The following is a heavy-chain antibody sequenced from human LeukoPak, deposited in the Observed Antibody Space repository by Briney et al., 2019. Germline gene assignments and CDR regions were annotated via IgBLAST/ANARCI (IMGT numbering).Heavy chain of an antibody. Sequence: GRALRLSCAASGFTFNDYAMHWVRQAPGKGLEWVSLIRGDGGSTNYADSVKGRFTISRDNSKNSLYLQINSPRTDDTALYYCARAIGLHFYDSSGYKSWYYFASWGLGTLVTVSS. CDR1: GFTFNDYA. V-gene: IGHV3-43*02. J-gene: IGHJ4*02. D-gene: IGHD3-22*01. CDR2: IRGDGGST. CDR3: ARAIGLHFYDSSGYKSWYYFAS.